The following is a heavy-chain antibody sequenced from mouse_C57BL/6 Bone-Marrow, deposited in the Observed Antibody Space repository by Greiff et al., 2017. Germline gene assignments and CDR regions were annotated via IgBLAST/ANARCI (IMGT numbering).Heavy chain of an antibody. CDR2: IDPSDSYT. D-gene: IGHD2-4*01. J-gene: IGHJ2*01. CDR3: ARESPYYDYLDD. Sequence: QVQLKQPGAELVMPGASVKLSCKASGYTFTSYWMHWVKQRPGQGLEWIGEIDPSDSYTNYNQKFKGKSTLTVDKSSSTAYMQLSSLTSEDSAVYYCARESPYYDYLDDWGQGTTLTVSS. V-gene: IGHV1-69*01. CDR1: GYTFTSYW.